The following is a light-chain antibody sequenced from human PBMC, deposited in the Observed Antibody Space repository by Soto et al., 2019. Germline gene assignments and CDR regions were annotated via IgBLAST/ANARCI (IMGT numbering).Light chain of an antibody. Sequence: DIQMTQSPSTLSASVGDRVTITCRASQSITTWLAWYQQKPGTAVKVLIYDASTLGSGVPSRFSGSGSGTEFTLTISSLQPEDFATYHCQQYHSFPWTFGQGTK. CDR2: DAS. CDR3: QQYHSFPWT. V-gene: IGKV1-5*01. J-gene: IGKJ1*01. CDR1: QSITTW.